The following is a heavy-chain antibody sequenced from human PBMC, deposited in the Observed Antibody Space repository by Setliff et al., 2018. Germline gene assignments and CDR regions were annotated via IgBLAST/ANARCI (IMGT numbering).Heavy chain of an antibody. V-gene: IGHV3-7*01. Sequence: GGSLRLSCSASGFTFRIYWMSWVRQAPGKGLEWVANIKGDDSEKYYVHSVKGRYTLSRDNAKNSLYLQMNSLRGEDTGVYYCARDNTMVGATDYWGLGTLVTVSS. CDR1: GFTFRIYW. J-gene: IGHJ4*02. CDR3: ARDNTMVGATDY. CDR2: IKGDDSEK. D-gene: IGHD1-26*01.